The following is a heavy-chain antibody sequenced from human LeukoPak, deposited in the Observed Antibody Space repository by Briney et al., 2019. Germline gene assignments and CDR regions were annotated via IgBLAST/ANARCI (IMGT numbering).Heavy chain of an antibody. CDR2: ISGSGGST. V-gene: IGHV3-23*01. CDR3: AKVNEPDYYDSSGAFDI. CDR1: GFTFSSYA. Sequence: GSLRLSCAASGFTFSSYAMSWVRQAPGKGLEWVSAISGSGGSTYYADSVKGRFTISRDNSKNTLYLQMNSLRAEDTAVYYCAKVNEPDYYDSSGAFDIWGQGTMVTVPS. D-gene: IGHD3-22*01. J-gene: IGHJ3*02.